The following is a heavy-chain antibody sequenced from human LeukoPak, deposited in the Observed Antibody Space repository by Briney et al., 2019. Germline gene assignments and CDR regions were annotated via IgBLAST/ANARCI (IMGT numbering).Heavy chain of an antibody. Sequence: GRSLRLSCVGSGFTFSSYSMNWVRQAPGKGLEWVSSISSSSSYIYYADSVKGRFTISRDNAKNSLHLQMNSLRAEDTAVYYLARDDGGYSRSPGFDYWGQGNLVTVSS. CDR3: ARDDGGYSRSPGFDY. CDR2: ISSSSSYI. CDR1: GFTFSSYS. V-gene: IGHV3-21*01. J-gene: IGHJ4*02. D-gene: IGHD1-26*01.